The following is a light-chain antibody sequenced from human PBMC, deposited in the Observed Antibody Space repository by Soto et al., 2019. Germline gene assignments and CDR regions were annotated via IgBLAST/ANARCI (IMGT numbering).Light chain of an antibody. J-gene: IGLJ3*02. CDR1: GSDVGDSSH. CDR2: EVN. V-gene: IGLV2-11*01. CDR3: CLSPGSLTWL. Sequence: QSVLTQPRSVSGSPGQSVTISCTATGSDVGDSSHVSWYQLHPGKAPKLMIYEVNNRPSGVPDRFSGSKSGSTASLTISGHQAEDEAEYYCCLSPGSLTWLFGGGTKLTVL.